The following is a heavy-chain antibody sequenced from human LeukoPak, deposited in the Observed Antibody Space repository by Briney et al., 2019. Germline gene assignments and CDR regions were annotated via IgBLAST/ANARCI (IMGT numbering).Heavy chain of an antibody. CDR3: ARDRYYGDYFNWFDP. V-gene: IGHV3-30*03. Sequence: GGSLRLSCAASAFTFSSYGMHWVRQAPGKGLEWVAVISYDGSNKYYADSVKGRFTISRDNSKNTLYLQMNSLRAEDTAVYYCARDRYYGDYFNWFDPWGQGTLVTVSS. CDR1: AFTFSSYG. J-gene: IGHJ5*02. CDR2: ISYDGSNK. D-gene: IGHD4-17*01.